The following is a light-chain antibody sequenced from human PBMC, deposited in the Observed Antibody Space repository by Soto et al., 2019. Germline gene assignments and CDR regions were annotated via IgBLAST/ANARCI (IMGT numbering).Light chain of an antibody. Sequence: DIQMTQSPSTLTASVGDRGTITCRASQSISSWLAWYQQTSGTAPTLLIYMASIFACGVSSRFSARGTGTHFTLPIPSLQPDDFGPYYCQHYNSYPYTFGQGT. CDR2: MAS. J-gene: IGKJ2*01. V-gene: IGKV1-5*03. CDR1: QSISSW. CDR3: QHYNSYPYT.